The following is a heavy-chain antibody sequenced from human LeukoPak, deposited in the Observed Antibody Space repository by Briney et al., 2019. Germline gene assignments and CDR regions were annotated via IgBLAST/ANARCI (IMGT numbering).Heavy chain of an antibody. J-gene: IGHJ5*02. CDR3: ARAPSSYESGNGYPNLGWLDP. D-gene: IGHD5-24*01. V-gene: IGHV4-38-2*02. Sequence: SQTLSLTGKVSGYPIGLDYYWVWIRQAPGRGLQWIGGFHRGRIQYNSALKSRVTISIDSSKNQFSLRMWPVTAADTAFYFCARAPSSYESGNGYPNLGWLDPWGKGALVTVSS. CDR1: GYPIGLDYY. CDR2: FHRGRI.